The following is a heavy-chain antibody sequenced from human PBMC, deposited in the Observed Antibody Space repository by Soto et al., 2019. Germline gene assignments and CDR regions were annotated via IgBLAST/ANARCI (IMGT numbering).Heavy chain of an antibody. D-gene: IGHD1-26*01. CDR2: IYHSGSI. V-gene: IGHV4-34*01. CDR3: ARRYGGNFDY. Sequence: PSETLSLTCAVYGGSFSGYYWSWIRQPPEKGLEGIGYIYHSGSIYYNPSLKSRVTISVDRSKNQFSLKLSSVTAADTAVYYCARRYGGNFDYWGQGTLVTVSS. J-gene: IGHJ4*02. CDR1: GGSFSGYY.